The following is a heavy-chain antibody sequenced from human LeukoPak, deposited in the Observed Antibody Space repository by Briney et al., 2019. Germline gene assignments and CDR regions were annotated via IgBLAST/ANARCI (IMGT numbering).Heavy chain of an antibody. J-gene: IGHJ3*01. CDR3: ARWPTTQGTFDV. Sequence: SETLSFTCTVSGGSISPYYWIWIRQPAGEGLEWIGRISSSGSTNYNPSLKSRVTLSVDTSKNQFSLKLNSVTAADTAVYYCARWPTTQGTFDVWGQGTMVTVSS. CDR1: GGSISPYY. D-gene: IGHD1-1*01. V-gene: IGHV4-4*07. CDR2: ISSSGST.